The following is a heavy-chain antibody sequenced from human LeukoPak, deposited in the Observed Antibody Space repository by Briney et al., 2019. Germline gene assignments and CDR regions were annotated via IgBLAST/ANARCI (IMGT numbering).Heavy chain of an antibody. Sequence: TSETLSLTCTVSGGSISSGDYYWSWIRQPPGKGLEWIGYIYYSGSTYYNPSLKSRVTISVDTSKNQFSLKLSSVTAADTAVHYCASQGVIAARPLDYWGQGTLVTVSS. V-gene: IGHV4-30-4*08. CDR1: GGSISSGDYY. CDR2: IYYSGST. J-gene: IGHJ4*02. CDR3: ASQGVIAARPLDY. D-gene: IGHD6-6*01.